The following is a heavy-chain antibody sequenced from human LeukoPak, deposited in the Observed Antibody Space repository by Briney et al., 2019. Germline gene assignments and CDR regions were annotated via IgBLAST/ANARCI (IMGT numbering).Heavy chain of an antibody. D-gene: IGHD4-17*01. CDR1: GFTFSSYW. CDR2: INTDGSIT. J-gene: IGHJ6*02. Sequence: GGSLRLSCVASGFTFSSYWMHWVRQVPGKGLVWVSRINTDGSITSYADLVKGRFTISRDNSKNTLYLQMNSLRAEDTAVYYCARPTVTTHYYYGLDVWGQGTTVTVSS. CDR3: ARPTVTTHYYYGLDV. V-gene: IGHV3-74*01.